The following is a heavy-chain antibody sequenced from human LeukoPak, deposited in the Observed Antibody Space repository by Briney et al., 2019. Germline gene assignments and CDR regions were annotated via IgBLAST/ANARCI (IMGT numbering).Heavy chain of an antibody. Sequence: GGSLRLSCAASGFTFDDYAMHWVRQAPGKGLEWVSGISWNSGSIYYADSVKGRFAISRDNAKNSLYLQMNSLRAEDTAVYYCAELGITMIGGVWGKGTTVTISS. D-gene: IGHD3-10*02. CDR1: GFTFDDYA. CDR2: ISWNSGSI. J-gene: IGHJ6*04. CDR3: AELGITMIGGV. V-gene: IGHV3-9*01.